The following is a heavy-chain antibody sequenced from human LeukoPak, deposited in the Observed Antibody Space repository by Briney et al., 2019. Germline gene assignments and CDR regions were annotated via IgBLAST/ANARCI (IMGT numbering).Heavy chain of an antibody. CDR1: GYTFTSYG. V-gene: IGHV1-18*01. Sequence: ASVKVSCKASGYTFTSYGISWVRQAPGQGLEWMAWISAYSGNTEYAENIQGRVTMTTDTSMSRAYMELRSLRADDTAVYYCARDVVSTVTAGGIDYWGQGTLVTVSS. CDR2: ISAYSGNT. CDR3: ARDVVSTVTAGGIDY. D-gene: IGHD2-21*02. J-gene: IGHJ4*02.